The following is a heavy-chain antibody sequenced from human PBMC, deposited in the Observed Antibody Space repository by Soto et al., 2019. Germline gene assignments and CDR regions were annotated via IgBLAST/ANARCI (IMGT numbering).Heavy chain of an antibody. CDR2: LSAGGGNV. V-gene: IGHV3-23*01. D-gene: IGHD3-3*01. CDR1: GFTFSSFA. J-gene: IGHJ4*02. CDR3: AKDFERSAFDH. Sequence: QPGGSLRLSCAASGFTFSSFAMHWVRQSPWRGLEWVAMLSAGGGNVYYADAVKGRFTVSRDSYRDFVYLEISSLTGDDAAVYYCAKDFERSAFDHWGQGTPVTV.